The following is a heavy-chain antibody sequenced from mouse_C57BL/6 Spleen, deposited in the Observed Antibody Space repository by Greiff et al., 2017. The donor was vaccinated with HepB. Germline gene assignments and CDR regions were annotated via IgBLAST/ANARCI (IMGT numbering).Heavy chain of an antibody. CDR1: GYTFTSYW. J-gene: IGHJ2*01. CDR2: IHPNSGST. CDR3: ARGRDYYGSSFYFDY. D-gene: IGHD1-1*01. Sequence: VQLKQPGAELVKPGASVKLSCKASGYTFTSYWMHWVKQRPGQGLEWIGMIHPNSGSTNYNEKFKSKATLTVDKSSSTAYMQLSSLTSEDSAVYYCARGRDYYGSSFYFDYWGQGTTLTVSS. V-gene: IGHV1-64*01.